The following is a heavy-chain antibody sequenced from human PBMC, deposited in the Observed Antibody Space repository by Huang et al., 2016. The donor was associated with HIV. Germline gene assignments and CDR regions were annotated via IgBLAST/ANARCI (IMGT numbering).Heavy chain of an antibody. CDR3: ATDLGGYSFDY. CDR1: GFSFSHYG. Sequence: QEQLVESGGGVVQPGGSLRLSCATSGFSFSHYGMHWVRQEPGKGLEGVAFIRFDGGNKHYADSAKGRFTISRDNSKKMLFLEMNSLRGDDTAFYYCATDLGGYSFDYWGQGALVSVSS. V-gene: IGHV3-30*02. CDR2: IRFDGGNK. J-gene: IGHJ4*02. D-gene: IGHD2-21*02.